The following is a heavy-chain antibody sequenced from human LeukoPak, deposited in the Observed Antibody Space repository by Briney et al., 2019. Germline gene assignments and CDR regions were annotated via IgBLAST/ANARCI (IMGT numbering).Heavy chain of an antibody. Sequence: PGGSLRLSCAASGFTFSNYAMSWVRQAPGKGLEWVSTFSSSAGSTYYADSVKGRFTISRDNSKNTLYMQMNSLRAEDTAVYYCAKGGWDTAMGVSYYYYGMDVWGQGTTVTVSS. V-gene: IGHV3-23*01. CDR3: AKGGWDTAMGVSYYYYGMDV. CDR2: FSSSAGST. CDR1: GFTFSNYA. D-gene: IGHD5-18*01. J-gene: IGHJ6*02.